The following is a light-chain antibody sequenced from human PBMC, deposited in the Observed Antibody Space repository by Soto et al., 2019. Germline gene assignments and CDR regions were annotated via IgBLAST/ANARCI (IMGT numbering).Light chain of an antibody. V-gene: IGLV1-44*01. J-gene: IGLJ1*01. Sequence: QSVLPQPPSASGTPGQRVTISCSGGSSNIGSNTVNWYQQLPGTAPKLLIYTNNRRPSGVPDRFSGSQSGTSASLAISGLQSEDEADYYCAAWDDSLSGYVFGTGTKLTVL. CDR2: TNN. CDR3: AAWDDSLSGYV. CDR1: SSNIGSNT.